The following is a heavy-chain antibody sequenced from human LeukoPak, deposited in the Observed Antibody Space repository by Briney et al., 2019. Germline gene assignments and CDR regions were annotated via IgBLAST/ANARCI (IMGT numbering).Heavy chain of an antibody. J-gene: IGHJ4*02. CDR1: GYTFTSYG. CDR2: IIPIFGTA. V-gene: IGHV1-69*13. Sequence: SVKVSCKASGYTFTSYGINWVRQAPGQGLEWMGGIIPIFGTANYAQKFQGRVTITADESTSTAYMELSSLRSEDTAVYYCARSRWGCSGGSCYGYYFDYWGQGTLVTVSS. D-gene: IGHD2-15*01. CDR3: ARSRWGCSGGSCYGYYFDY.